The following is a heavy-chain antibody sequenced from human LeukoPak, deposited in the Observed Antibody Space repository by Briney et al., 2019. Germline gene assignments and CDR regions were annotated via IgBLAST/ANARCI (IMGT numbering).Heavy chain of an antibody. Sequence: SGPALVKPTQTLTLTCTFSGFSLSTSGMCVSWIRQPPGKALEWLARIDWDDDKYYSTSLKTRLTISKNTSKNQVVLTMTNMDPVDTATYYCARSVAPMYYFDYWGQGTLVTVSS. V-gene: IGHV2-70*11. CDR1: GFSLSTSGMC. J-gene: IGHJ4*02. D-gene: IGHD5-24*01. CDR2: IDWDDDK. CDR3: ARSVAPMYYFDY.